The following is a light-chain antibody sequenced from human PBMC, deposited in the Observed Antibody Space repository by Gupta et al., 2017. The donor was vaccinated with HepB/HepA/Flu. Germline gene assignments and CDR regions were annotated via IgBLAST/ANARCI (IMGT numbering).Light chain of an antibody. J-gene: IGLJ2*01. CDR1: SLRSYY. Sequence: SSERTQDPAVSVALGQTVRITCQGDSLRSYYASWYQQKPGQAPVLVNYGKNNRPSGIPDRFSGSSSGNTASLTITGAQAEDEADYYCNSRDSSGNHLVFGGGTKLTVL. CDR3: NSRDSSGNHLV. CDR2: GKN. V-gene: IGLV3-19*01.